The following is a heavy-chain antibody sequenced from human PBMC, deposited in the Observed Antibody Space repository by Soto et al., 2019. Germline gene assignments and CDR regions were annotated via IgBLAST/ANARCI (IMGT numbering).Heavy chain of an antibody. D-gene: IGHD6-19*01. Sequence: PVGSLRLSCAASGFTFINYAMSWVRQAPGKGLEWVSTISGSDGSTFYADSVKGRFTISRDSSKSTLSLQMNSLTADDTAVYYCAKATTNGGWFNPFDSWGQGALVTVSS. V-gene: IGHV3-23*01. CDR2: ISGSDGST. CDR1: GFTFINYA. CDR3: AKATTNGGWFNPFDS. J-gene: IGHJ4*02.